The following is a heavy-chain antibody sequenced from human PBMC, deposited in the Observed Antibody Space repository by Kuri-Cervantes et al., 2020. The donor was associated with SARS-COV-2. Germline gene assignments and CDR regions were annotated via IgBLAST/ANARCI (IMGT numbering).Heavy chain of an antibody. J-gene: IGHJ6*03. D-gene: IGHD6-13*01. CDR1: GFTFSSYG. CDR3: ARGVGSWYYYYYMDV. V-gene: IGHV3-33*01. CDR2: IWYDGSNK. Sequence: GESLKISCAASGFTFSSYGMHWVRQAPGKGLEWVAVIWYDGSNKYYADSVKGRFTISRDNSKNTLYLQMNSLRAEDTAVYYCARGVGSWYYYYYMDVWGKGTTVTVSS.